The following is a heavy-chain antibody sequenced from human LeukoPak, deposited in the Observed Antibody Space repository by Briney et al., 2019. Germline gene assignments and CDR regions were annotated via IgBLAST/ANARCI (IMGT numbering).Heavy chain of an antibody. Sequence: SVKVSCKASGGTFSGYTISWVRQAPGQGLEWMGRIIPILDITNYAQKFQGRVTITADKSTSTAYMELSSLKSEDTAVYYCSGGGLFQGGGSYFDYWGQGTLVTVSS. CDR3: SGGGLFQGGGSYFDY. J-gene: IGHJ4*02. V-gene: IGHV1-69*02. D-gene: IGHD3-16*01. CDR1: GGTFSGYT. CDR2: IIPILDIT.